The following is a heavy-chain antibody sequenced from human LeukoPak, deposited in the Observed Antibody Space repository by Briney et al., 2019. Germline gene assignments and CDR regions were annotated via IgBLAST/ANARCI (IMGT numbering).Heavy chain of an antibody. CDR1: GFIFSGYA. Sequence: GGSLRLSCAASGFIFSGYAIHWVRQAPGKGLQWVALVSYDGGDKFYANSVRGRFTIARDNSKTTVYLQMNSLRAEDTAVYCCARVRVRGVIITYYYYAMDVWGQGTTVTVSS. V-gene: IGHV3-30*04. CDR3: ARVRVRGVIITYYYYAMDV. D-gene: IGHD3-10*01. J-gene: IGHJ6*02. CDR2: VSYDGGDK.